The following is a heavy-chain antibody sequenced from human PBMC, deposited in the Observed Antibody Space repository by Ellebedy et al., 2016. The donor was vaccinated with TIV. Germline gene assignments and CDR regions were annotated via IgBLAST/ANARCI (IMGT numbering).Heavy chain of an antibody. V-gene: IGHV4-59*01. Sequence: MPGGSLRLSCSVSGGSISPYYWSWIRQPPGKGLQWIGFSYYTGTTNYNPTLKSRVTISVDTSKNQVSLRRSSVTAADTAVYYCASAPNQDFYDYWGQGTLVTVSS. J-gene: IGHJ4*02. CDR3: ASAPNQDFYDY. CDR2: SYYTGTT. CDR1: GGSISPYY.